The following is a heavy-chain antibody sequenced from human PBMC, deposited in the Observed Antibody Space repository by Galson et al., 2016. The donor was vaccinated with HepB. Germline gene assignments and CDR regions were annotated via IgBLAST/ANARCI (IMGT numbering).Heavy chain of an antibody. V-gene: IGHV1-69*10. J-gene: IGHJ6*02. CDR1: GVTFNTFA. CDR3: AREHCSGGSCYAGYFSGLAD. CDR2: VIPILHKT. D-gene: IGHD2-15*01. Sequence: SVKVSCKASGVTFNTFAIDWVRQAPGQGLEWLGRVIPILHKTYYAQRFEARLSITADKSTTTAYMELSGLSSEDTAVYYCAREHCSGGSCYAGYFSGLADWGQGTTVIVSS.